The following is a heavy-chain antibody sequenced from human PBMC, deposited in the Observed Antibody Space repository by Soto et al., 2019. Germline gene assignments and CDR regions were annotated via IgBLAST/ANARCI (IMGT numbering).Heavy chain of an antibody. Sequence: GASVKVSCKASGYTFTSYGISWVRQAPGQGLEWMGWISAYNGNTNYAQKLQGRVTMTRNTSISTAYVELSSLRSEDTAVYYCASVYCSGGSCSTYDYWGQGTLVTVSS. J-gene: IGHJ4*02. CDR2: ISAYNGNT. V-gene: IGHV1-18*01. CDR3: ASVYCSGGSCSTYDY. CDR1: GYTFTSYG. D-gene: IGHD2-15*01.